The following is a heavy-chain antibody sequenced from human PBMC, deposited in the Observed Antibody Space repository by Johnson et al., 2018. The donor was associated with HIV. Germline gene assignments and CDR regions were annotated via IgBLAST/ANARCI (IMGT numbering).Heavy chain of an antibody. V-gene: IGHV3-74*02. CDR2: IKTDGRGT. CDR3: MMRTHAEKAFDI. Sequence: MQLVESGGGLVQPGGSLRLSCAASGFTFSDHWMYWVRQAPGKGLVWVSRIKTDGRGTYYADSVKGRFTISRDNSKNTLYLQMNSLRAEDTAVYYCMMRTHAEKAFDIWGQGTMVTVSS. D-gene: IGHD3-16*01. J-gene: IGHJ3*02. CDR1: GFTFSDHW.